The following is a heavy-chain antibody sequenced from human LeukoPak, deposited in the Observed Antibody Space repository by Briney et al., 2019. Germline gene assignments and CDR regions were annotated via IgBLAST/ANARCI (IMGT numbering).Heavy chain of an antibody. CDR2: ISSSGDIK. D-gene: IGHD6-19*01. CDR1: GFTFSDYY. J-gene: IGHJ4*02. Sequence: PGGSLRLSCAASGFTFSDYYMSWIRHTPGKGLEWISDISSSGDIKAYAGSVRGRFTISRDNAYNSLFLHMNSLRVDDTAVYYCAREIVAGTFDYWGPGSQVTVSS. V-gene: IGHV3-11*01. CDR3: AREIVAGTFDY.